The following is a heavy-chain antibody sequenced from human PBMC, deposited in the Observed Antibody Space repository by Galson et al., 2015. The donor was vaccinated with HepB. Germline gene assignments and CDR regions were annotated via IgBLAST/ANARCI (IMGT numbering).Heavy chain of an antibody. CDR1: GFTVSSNY. D-gene: IGHD2-2*01. J-gene: IGHJ4*02. CDR3: ARGGEGYCSSTSCYWGEWYFDY. V-gene: IGHV3-66*01. CDR2: IYSGGST. Sequence: SLRLSCAASGFTVSSNYMSWVRQAPGKGLEWVSVIYSGGSTYYADSVKGRSTISRDNSKNTLYLQMNSLRAEDTAVYYCARGGEGYCSSTSCYWGEWYFDYWGQGTLVTVSS.